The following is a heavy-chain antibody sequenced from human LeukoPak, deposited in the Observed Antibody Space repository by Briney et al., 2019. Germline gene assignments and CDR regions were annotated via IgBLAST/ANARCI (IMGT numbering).Heavy chain of an antibody. V-gene: IGHV1-8*01. Sequence: ASVKVSCKASGYTFTSYDINWVRQATGQGLEWMGWMNPNSGNTGYAQKFQGRVTMTRNTSISTAYMELSSLGSEDTAVYYCARAVKLRYFDWLFRPGNYFDYWGQGTLVTVSS. CDR1: GYTFTSYD. J-gene: IGHJ4*02. D-gene: IGHD3-9*01. CDR2: MNPNSGNT. CDR3: ARAVKLRYFDWLFRPGNYFDY.